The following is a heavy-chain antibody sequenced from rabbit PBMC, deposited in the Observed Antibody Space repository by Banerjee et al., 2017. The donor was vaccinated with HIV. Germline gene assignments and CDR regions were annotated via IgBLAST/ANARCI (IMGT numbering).Heavy chain of an antibody. CDR3: ARDLRVYSVDYAYALGL. J-gene: IGHJ3*01. D-gene: IGHD6-1*01. V-gene: IGHV1S40*01. CDR2: INTSSGNT. Sequence: GLEWIACINTSSGNTVYASWAKGRFTISKTSSTTVTLQMTSLTAADTATYFCARDLRVYSVDYAYALGLWGQGTLVTVS.